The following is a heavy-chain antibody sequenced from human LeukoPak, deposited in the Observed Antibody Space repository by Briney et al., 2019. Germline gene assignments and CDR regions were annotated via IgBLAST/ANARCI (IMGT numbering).Heavy chain of an antibody. V-gene: IGHV4-30-4*08. D-gene: IGHD3-3*01. J-gene: IGHJ4*02. CDR3: ARQITIFGVVTPRFDY. Sequence: SETLSLTCAVSGYSISSGYYWGWIRQPPGKGLEWIGYIYYSGSTYYNPSLKSRVTISVDTSKNQFSLKLSSVTAADTAVYYCARQITIFGVVTPRFDYWGQGTLVTVSS. CDR2: IYYSGST. CDR1: GYSISSGYY.